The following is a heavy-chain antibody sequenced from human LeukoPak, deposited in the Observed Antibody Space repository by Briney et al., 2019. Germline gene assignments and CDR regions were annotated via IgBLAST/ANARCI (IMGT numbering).Heavy chain of an antibody. Sequence: GGSLRLSCAASGFTFSSYNIHWVRQAPGKGLEWVAVISYDGSNKYYADSVKGRFTISRDNSKNTLCLQLNSLRAEDTAVYYCARDIGTRNWGQGTLVTVSS. CDR2: ISYDGSNK. J-gene: IGHJ4*02. D-gene: IGHD1-1*01. CDR3: ARDIGTRN. V-gene: IGHV3-30-3*01. CDR1: GFTFSSYN.